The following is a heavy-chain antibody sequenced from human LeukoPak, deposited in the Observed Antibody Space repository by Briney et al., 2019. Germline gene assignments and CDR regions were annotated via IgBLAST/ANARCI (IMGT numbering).Heavy chain of an antibody. CDR3: AILRSGSYYYYYYMDV. V-gene: IGHV4-38-2*02. D-gene: IGHD3-3*01. J-gene: IGHJ6*03. CDR1: GYSISSGYY. CDR2: IYHSGST. Sequence: SETLSLTCTVSGYSISSGYYWGWIRPPPGKGLEWIGSIYHSGSTYYNPSLKSRVTISVDTSKNQFSLKLSSVTAADTAVYYCAILRSGSYYYYYYMDVWGKGTTVTVSS.